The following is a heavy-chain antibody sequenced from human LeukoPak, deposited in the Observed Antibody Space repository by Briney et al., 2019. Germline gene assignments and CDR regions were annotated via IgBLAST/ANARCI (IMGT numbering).Heavy chain of an antibody. CDR1: GGSFSGYY. D-gene: IGHD3-22*01. J-gene: IGHJ4*02. CDR3: ARCPYYYDSSGYLYFDY. V-gene: IGHV4-34*01. Sequence: PSETLSLTCAVYGGSFSGYYWSWIRQPPGKGLEWIGEINHSGSTNYNPSLKSRVTISVDTSKNQFSLKLSSVTAADTAVYYCARCPYYYDSSGYLYFDYWGQGTLVTVSS. CDR2: INHSGST.